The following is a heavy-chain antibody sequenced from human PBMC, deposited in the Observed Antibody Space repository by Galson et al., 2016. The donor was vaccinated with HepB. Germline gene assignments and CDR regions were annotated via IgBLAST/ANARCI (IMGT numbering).Heavy chain of an antibody. Sequence: SLRLSCAAAGFTFSTYAMSWVRQAPGKGLEWVSIIHNSGDVTYYADSVKGRFTISRDNSKNTLYLQMNSLRADDTAVYYCAKWSGILWTHYYIDYWGLGTLVTVSS. CDR3: AKWSGILWTHYYIDY. V-gene: IGHV3-23*01. D-gene: IGHD3/OR15-3a*01. J-gene: IGHJ4*02. CDR1: GFTFSTYA. CDR2: IHNSGDVT.